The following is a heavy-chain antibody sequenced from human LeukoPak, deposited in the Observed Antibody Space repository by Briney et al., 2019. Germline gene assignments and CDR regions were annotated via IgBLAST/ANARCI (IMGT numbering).Heavy chain of an antibody. CDR2: IVVGSGNT. V-gene: IGHV1-58*01. J-gene: IGHJ6*02. CDR3: AADYRNYYYYGMDV. Sequence: SVKVSCKASGFTFTSSAVQWVRQARGQRLEWIGWIVVGSGNTNYAQKFQGRVTITRDMSTSTAYMELSSLRSEDTAVYYCAADYRNYYYYGMDVWGQGTTVTVSS. CDR1: GFTFTSSA.